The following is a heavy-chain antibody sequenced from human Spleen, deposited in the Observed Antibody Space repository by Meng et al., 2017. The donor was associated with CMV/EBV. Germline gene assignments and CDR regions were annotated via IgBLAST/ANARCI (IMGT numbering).Heavy chain of an antibody. J-gene: IGHJ4*02. D-gene: IGHD2-2*02. CDR1: GASFRDAF. Sequence: SETLSLTCAVYGASFRDAFWTWIRQPPGKGLEWIGSINYSGTTYYRSSFKSRGTISIDTSKNQFSLKVTSVTAADTAIYYCARLVVVPDDINYFEYWGQGTLVTVSS. V-gene: IGHV4-34*01. CDR2: INYSGTT. CDR3: ARLVVVPDDINYFEY.